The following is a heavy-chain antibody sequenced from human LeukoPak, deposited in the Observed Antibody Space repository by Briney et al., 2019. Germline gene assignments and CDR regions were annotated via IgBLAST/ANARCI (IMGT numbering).Heavy chain of an antibody. CDR3: GRQGYTASYYFLDY. CDR1: SGSINSYY. D-gene: IGHD1-26*01. V-gene: IGHV4-4*07. J-gene: IGHJ4*02. CDR2: IYTTGTT. Sequence: SSETLSLTCTVSSGSINSYYWGWVRQPAGKGVWWIGRIYTTGTTNYSPSLKSRLSMSIDTSTNQFSLTLRSVTAADTAVYYCGRQGYTASYYFLDYWSQGTLVTVPS.